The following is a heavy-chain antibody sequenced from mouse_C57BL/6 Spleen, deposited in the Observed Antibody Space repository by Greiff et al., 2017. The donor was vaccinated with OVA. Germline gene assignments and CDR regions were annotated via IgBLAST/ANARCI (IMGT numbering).Heavy chain of an antibody. D-gene: IGHD4-1*01. CDR3: TRAGTLTWFAY. Sequence: QVQLQQSGAELVRPGASVTLSCKASGYTFTDYEMHWVKQTPVHGLEWIGAIYPETGGTAYNQKFKGKAILTADKSSSTAYMELRSLTSEDSAVYYCTRAGTLTWFAYWGQGTLVTVSA. J-gene: IGHJ3*01. CDR2: IYPETGGT. V-gene: IGHV1-15*01. CDR1: GYTFTDYE.